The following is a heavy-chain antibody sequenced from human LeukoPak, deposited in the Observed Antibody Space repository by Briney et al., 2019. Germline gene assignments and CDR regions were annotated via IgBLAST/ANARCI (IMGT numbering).Heavy chain of an antibody. CDR1: GITLSNYG. D-gene: IGHD3-22*01. CDR3: AKRGVVIRVILVGFHKEAYYFDS. V-gene: IGHV3-23*01. J-gene: IGHJ4*02. CDR2: ISDSGGRT. Sequence: GGSLRLSCAFSGITLSNYGMSWVRQAPGKGLEWVAGISDSGGRTNYADSVKGRFTISRDNPKNTLYLQMNSLRAEDTAVYFCAKRGVVIRVILVGFHKEAYYFDSWGQGALVTVSS.